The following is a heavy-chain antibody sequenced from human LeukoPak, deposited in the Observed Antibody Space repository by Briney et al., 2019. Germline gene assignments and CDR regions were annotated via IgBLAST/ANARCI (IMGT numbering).Heavy chain of an antibody. CDR2: IWYDGSNK. CDR3: ARGAHYGGNSPDY. CDR1: GFNFGSYA. D-gene: IGHD4-23*01. V-gene: IGHV3-30*04. Sequence: GRSLRLSCAASGFNFGSYAMHWVRQAPDKGLQGVAVIWYDGSNKYYADSVKGRFTISRDNSKSTVFLQMNSLRIEDTGVYYCARGAHYGGNSPDYWSQGTLVTVSS. J-gene: IGHJ4*02.